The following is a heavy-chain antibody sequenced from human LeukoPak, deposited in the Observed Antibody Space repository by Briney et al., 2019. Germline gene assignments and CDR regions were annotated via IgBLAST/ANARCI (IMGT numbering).Heavy chain of an antibody. CDR3: ARDREVATELGF. J-gene: IGHJ4*02. CDR2: ISVYNGNT. Sequence: ASVKVSCKASGYTFNRHGINWVRQAPGQGLEWMEWISVYNGNTNYAQKFQGRVTMTTDTSTSAAYLELRSLRSNDTAMYYCARDREVATELGFWGQGTLVTVSS. CDR1: GYTFNRHG. V-gene: IGHV1-18*04. D-gene: IGHD5-12*01.